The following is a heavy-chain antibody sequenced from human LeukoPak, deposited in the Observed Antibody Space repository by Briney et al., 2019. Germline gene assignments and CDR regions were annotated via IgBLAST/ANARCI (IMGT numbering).Heavy chain of an antibody. CDR2: INPSGTNT. D-gene: IGHD2-8*02. J-gene: IGHJ4*02. V-gene: IGHV1-46*01. CDR1: GYTFTSYY. Sequence: GASVKLSCKASGYTFTSYYMHWVRQAPGPGLESMGLINPSGTNTNYAQKFRGRVTMTRDTSTSTVYTHLSSLRSEDTAMYFCAREESGGYFDYWGQGTLVTVSS. CDR3: AREESGGYFDY.